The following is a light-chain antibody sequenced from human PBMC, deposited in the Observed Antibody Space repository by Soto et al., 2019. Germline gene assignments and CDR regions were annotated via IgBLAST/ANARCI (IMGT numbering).Light chain of an antibody. CDR2: EGG. CDR3: SSHAGTDTFAVL. V-gene: IGLV2-23*03. CDR1: SRNIGGYNL. J-gene: IGLJ2*01. Sequence: QSALTQPASVSGSPGQSVTISCTGTSRNIGGYNLVYWYQQYPGKAPKLMIYEGGKRPSGVSSRFSGSKSGNTASLPITGLQAEDEADYYCSSHAGTDTFAVLFGGGTKLTVL.